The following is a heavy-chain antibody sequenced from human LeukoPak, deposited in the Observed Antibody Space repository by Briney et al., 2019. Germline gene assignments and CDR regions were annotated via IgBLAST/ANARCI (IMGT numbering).Heavy chain of an antibody. CDR2: IWYVDSRK. CDR1: GYTFTAYG. CDR3: SRDGGAGLDY. D-gene: IGHD2-15*01. V-gene: IGHV3-33*01. J-gene: IGHJ4*02. Sequence: GGSLRLSCAASGYTFTAYGMRWVRQAPGKGLEWVAVIWYVDSRKFYGDSVKGRFTVSRDISKNTLYLEMNSLRAEDTAVYYCSRDGGAGLDYWGQGTLVTVSS.